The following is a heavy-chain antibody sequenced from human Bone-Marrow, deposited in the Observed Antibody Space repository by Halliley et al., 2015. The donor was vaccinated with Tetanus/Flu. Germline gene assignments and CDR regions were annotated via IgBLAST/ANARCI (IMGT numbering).Heavy chain of an antibody. J-gene: IGHJ4*02. CDR3: VKDPTSLWVY. Sequence: LEYVSVISGNGDSTFYADSVKGRFTISRDNSKNTLNLQMSSLRVEDTAVYYCVKDPTSLWVYWGQGTLVTVSS. V-gene: IGHV3-64D*06. D-gene: IGHD7-27*01. CDR2: ISGNGDST.